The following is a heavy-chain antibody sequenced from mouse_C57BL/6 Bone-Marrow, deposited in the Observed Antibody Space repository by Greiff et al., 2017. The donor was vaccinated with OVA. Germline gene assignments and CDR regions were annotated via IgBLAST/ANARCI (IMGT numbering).Heavy chain of an antibody. D-gene: IGHD2-4*01. CDR2: IDPANGNT. CDR1: GFNFKNTY. CDR3: AGWDYEYDEEVYYFDY. Sequence: VQLQQSVAELVRPGASVKLSCTASGFNFKNTYMHWVKQRPEQGLEWIGRIDPANGNTKYAPKFQGKATITADTSSNTAYLQLSSLTSEDTAIYYGAGWDYEYDEEVYYFDYWGQGTTLTVSS. V-gene: IGHV14-3*01. J-gene: IGHJ2*01.